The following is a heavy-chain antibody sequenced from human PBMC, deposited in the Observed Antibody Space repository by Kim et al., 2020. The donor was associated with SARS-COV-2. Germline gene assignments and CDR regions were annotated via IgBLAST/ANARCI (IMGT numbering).Heavy chain of an antibody. V-gene: IGHV1-2*06. CDR2: INPNSGGT. Sequence: ASVKVSCKASGYTFTGYYMHWVRQAPGQGLEWMGRINPNSGGTNYAQKFQGRVTMTRDTSISTAYMELSRLRSDDTAVYYCARDQWFRESASDYWGQGTLVTVSS. CDR1: GYTFTGYY. J-gene: IGHJ4*02. D-gene: IGHD3-10*01. CDR3: ARDQWFRESASDY.